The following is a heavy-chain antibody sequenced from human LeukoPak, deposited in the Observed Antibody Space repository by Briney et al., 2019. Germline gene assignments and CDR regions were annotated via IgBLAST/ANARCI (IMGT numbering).Heavy chain of an antibody. V-gene: IGHV1-18*01. CDR2: ISAYNGNT. Sequence: ASVKVSCKASGYTFTSYGISWVRQAPGQGLEWMGWISAYNGNTNYAQKFQGRVTMTTDTSTSTAYMELRSLRSDDTAVYYCARGQVDTTMIIGGWFDHWGQGTLVIVSS. CDR1: GYTFTSYG. D-gene: IGHD5-18*01. CDR3: ARGQVDTTMIIGGWFDH. J-gene: IGHJ5*02.